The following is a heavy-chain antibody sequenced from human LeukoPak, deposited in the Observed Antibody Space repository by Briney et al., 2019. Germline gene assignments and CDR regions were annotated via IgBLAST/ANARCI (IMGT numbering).Heavy chain of an antibody. J-gene: IGHJ4*02. CDR3: ARLARSGWYGVDY. V-gene: IGHV4-34*01. CDR1: GGSFSGYY. CDR2: INHSGST. D-gene: IGHD6-19*01. Sequence: SETLSLTCAVSGGSFSGYYWSWIRQPPGKGLEWIGEINHSGSTNYNPSLKSRVTISVDTSKNQFSLNLSSVTAADTAVYYCARLARSGWYGVDYWGQGTLVTVSS.